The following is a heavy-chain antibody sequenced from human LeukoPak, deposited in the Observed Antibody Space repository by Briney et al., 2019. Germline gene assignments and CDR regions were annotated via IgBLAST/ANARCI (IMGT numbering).Heavy chain of an antibody. CDR3: AKASSLCRSRWYSRA. CDR2: ISGSGGST. V-gene: IGHV3-23*01. Sequence: GGSLRLSCAASGFTFSSYAMSWVRQVPGKGLEWVSAISGSGGSTYYADSVKGRFTISRDTSKNKLYLQMQRLGAEDPAVYYCAKASSLCRSRWYSRAWGQGPLVTVSS. J-gene: IGHJ5*02. CDR1: GFTFSSYA. D-gene: IGHD6-19*01.